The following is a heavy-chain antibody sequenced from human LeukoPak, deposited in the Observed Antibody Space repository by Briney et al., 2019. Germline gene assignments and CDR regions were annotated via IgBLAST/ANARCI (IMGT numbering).Heavy chain of an antibody. J-gene: IGHJ4*02. CDR2: INPNSGGT. D-gene: IGHD2-2*01. V-gene: IGHV1-2*02. Sequence: GASVKVSCKASGYSFTGYYMHWVRQAPGQGLEWMGWINPNSGGTNYAQKFQGRVTMTRDTSISTAYMELSRLRSDDTAVYYCAREGGYCSSSSCSAPFDYWGQGTLVTVSS. CDR3: AREGGYCSSSSCSAPFDY. CDR1: GYSFTGYY.